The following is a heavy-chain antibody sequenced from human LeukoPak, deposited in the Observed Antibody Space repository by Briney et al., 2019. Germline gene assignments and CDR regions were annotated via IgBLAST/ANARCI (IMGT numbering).Heavy chain of an antibody. CDR3: ARVTAVAGTSVGVDA. V-gene: IGHV3-7*01. CDR2: INQDGSEK. J-gene: IGHJ4*02. Sequence: LSGGSLRLSCAASGFTFSSSAMSWVRQAPGKELEWVANINQDGSEKYYVDSVKGRFTISRDNAKDSLYLQINSLRAEDTAVYYCARVTAVAGTSVGVDAWGQGILVTVS. CDR1: GFTFSSSA. D-gene: IGHD6-19*01.